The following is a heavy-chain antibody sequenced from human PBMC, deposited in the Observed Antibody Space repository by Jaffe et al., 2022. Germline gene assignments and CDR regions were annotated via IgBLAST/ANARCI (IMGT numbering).Heavy chain of an antibody. CDR3: ARDSGGYCSGGSCYSARVHNWFDP. Sequence: QVQLQESGPGLVKPSQTLSLTCTVSGGSISSGSYYWSWIRQPAGKGLEWIGRIYTSGSTNYNPSLKSRVTISVDTSKNQFSLKLSSVTAADTAVYYCARDSGGYCSGGSCYSARVHNWFDPWGQGTLVTVSS. CDR2: IYTSGST. CDR1: GGSISSGSYY. J-gene: IGHJ5*02. V-gene: IGHV4-61*02. D-gene: IGHD2-15*01.